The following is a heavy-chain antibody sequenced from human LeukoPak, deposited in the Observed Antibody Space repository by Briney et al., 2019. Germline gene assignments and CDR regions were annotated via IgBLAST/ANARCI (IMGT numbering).Heavy chain of an antibody. CDR3: ANLRAYSFDY. V-gene: IGHV3-48*03. Sequence: GGSLRLTCAASGFRFSSYEMNWVRQAPGKGLEWVSYISSSGSTIYYADSVKGRFTISRDNAKNSLFLQMNSLRAEDTAVYYCANLRAYSFDYWGQGTLVTVSS. CDR2: ISSSGSTI. CDR1: GFRFSSYE. J-gene: IGHJ4*02. D-gene: IGHD5-18*01.